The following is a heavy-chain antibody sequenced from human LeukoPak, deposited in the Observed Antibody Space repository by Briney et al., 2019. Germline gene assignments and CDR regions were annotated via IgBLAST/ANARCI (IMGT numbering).Heavy chain of an antibody. D-gene: IGHD2-21*02. CDR3: ERDPCGGDCYSRYFDL. V-gene: IGHV3-21*01. Sequence: ARGSLRLSCAASGFTFSTYAMNWVRQAPGKGLEWVSTITSHSGYIYYADSVKGRFTISRDNAKNSLYLQMNSLRAEDTAVYYCERDPCGGDCYSRYFDLWGRGTLVTVSS. J-gene: IGHJ2*01. CDR1: GFTFSTYA. CDR2: ITSHSGYI.